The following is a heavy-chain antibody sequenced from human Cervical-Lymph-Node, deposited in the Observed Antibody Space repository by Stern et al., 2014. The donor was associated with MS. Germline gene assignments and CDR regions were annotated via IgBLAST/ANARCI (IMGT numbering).Heavy chain of an antibody. CDR1: GGTFSSSD. J-gene: IGHJ4*02. CDR3: ALGGFGHYFEY. V-gene: IGHV1-69*01. CDR2: IIPIIGAA. Sequence: VQLVESGAEVQKPGSSVKVSCRASGGTFSSSDISWVLQAPGQGLEWMGGIIPIIGAANYAQKYQGRVTITADESTSTAYMELSSLRSEDTAIYYCALGGFGHYFEYWGQGTLVTVSS. D-gene: IGHD3-10*01.